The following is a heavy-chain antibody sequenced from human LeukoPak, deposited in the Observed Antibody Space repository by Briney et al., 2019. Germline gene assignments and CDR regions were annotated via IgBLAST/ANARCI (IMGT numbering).Heavy chain of an antibody. V-gene: IGHV4-34*01. D-gene: IGHD6-19*01. Sequence: SETLSLTCAVYGGSFSGYYWSWIRQPPGKGLEWIGEINHSGSTNYNPSLKSRVTMSVDTSKNQFSLKLSSVTAADTAVYYCARDSYSSGWDFDYWGQGTLVTVSS. CDR1: GGSFSGYY. CDR2: INHSGST. CDR3: ARDSYSSGWDFDY. J-gene: IGHJ4*02.